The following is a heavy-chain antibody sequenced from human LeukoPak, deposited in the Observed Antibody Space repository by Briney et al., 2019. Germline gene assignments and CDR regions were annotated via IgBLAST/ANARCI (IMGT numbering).Heavy chain of an antibody. Sequence: GGSLRLSCAASGFTFSSYAMSWVRQAPGKGLEWVSVISANDDSTYYADSVKGRFTISRDNSKNTLYLQMNSLRAEDTAAYYCAKRSGIAVAGEFDYWGQGTLVTASS. CDR2: ISANDDST. V-gene: IGHV3-23*01. CDR1: GFTFSSYA. D-gene: IGHD6-19*01. J-gene: IGHJ4*02. CDR3: AKRSGIAVAGEFDY.